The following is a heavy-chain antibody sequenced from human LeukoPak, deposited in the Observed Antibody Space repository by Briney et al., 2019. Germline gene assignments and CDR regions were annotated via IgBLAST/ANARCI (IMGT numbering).Heavy chain of an antibody. D-gene: IGHD6-6*01. CDR1: GFTFDDYA. CDR3: AKGYSSSSQGSKVGYFDY. CDR2: ISWNSGSI. J-gene: IGHJ4*02. Sequence: PGRSLRLSCAASGFTFDDYAMHWVRQAPGKGLEGVSGISWNSGSIGYADSVKGRFTISRDNAKNSLYLQMNSLRAEGTALYYCAKGYSSSSQGSKVGYFDYWGQGTLVTVSS. V-gene: IGHV3-9*01.